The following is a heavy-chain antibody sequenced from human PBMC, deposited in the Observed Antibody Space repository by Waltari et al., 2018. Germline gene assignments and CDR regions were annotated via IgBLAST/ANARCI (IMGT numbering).Heavy chain of an antibody. CDR1: GGSISSYY. D-gene: IGHD3-22*01. V-gene: IGHV4-59*01. Sequence: QVQLQESGPGLVKPSETLSLTCTVSGGSISSYYWSWIRQPPGTGLEWIGYIYYSGSTNYNPSLKSRVTISVDTSKNQFSLKLSSVTAADTAVYYCARVPAPYYYDSSGYYSDAFDIWGQGTMVTVSS. CDR2: IYYSGST. CDR3: ARVPAPYYYDSSGYYSDAFDI. J-gene: IGHJ3*02.